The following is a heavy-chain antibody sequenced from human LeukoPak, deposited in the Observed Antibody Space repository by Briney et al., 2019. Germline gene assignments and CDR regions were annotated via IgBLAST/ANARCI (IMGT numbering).Heavy chain of an antibody. Sequence: ASVKVSCKASGYTFTSYDINWVRQATGQGLEWMGWMNPNSGNTGYAQKFQGRVTMTRNTSISTAYMELSSLRSEDTAVYYCARAMRSRGYCSGGSCYPQRYYFDYWGQGTLVTVSS. CDR2: MNPNSGNT. J-gene: IGHJ4*02. D-gene: IGHD2-15*01. V-gene: IGHV1-8*01. CDR1: GYTFTSYD. CDR3: ARAMRSRGYCSGGSCYPQRYYFDY.